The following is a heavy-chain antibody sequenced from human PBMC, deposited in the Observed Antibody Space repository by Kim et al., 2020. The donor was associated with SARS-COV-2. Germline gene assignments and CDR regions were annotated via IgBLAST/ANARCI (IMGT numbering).Heavy chain of an antibody. CDR2: INDNSRYI. CDR3: VREDKFVFES. V-gene: IGHV3-48*02. CDR1: GFTFSRAS. J-gene: IGHJ4*02. Sequence: GGSLRLSCAASGFTFSRASMNWLRQAPGKGLEWISYINDNSRYINYGDSVKGRFTVSRDNGKNSLYLQMNSLRDEDTAVYYCVREDKFVFESWGQGTLVTVSS. D-gene: IGHD3-16*01.